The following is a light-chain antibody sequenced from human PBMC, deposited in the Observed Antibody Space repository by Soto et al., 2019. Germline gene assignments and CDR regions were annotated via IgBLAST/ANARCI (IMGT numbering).Light chain of an antibody. J-gene: IGKJ3*01. CDR1: QSVGSN. CDR2: DAS. V-gene: IGKV3-15*01. CDR3: QQYSDWPL. Sequence: DIVMTQSPATLSVSPGERATLSCRASQSVGSNLAWYQQKAGRAPRLLIYDASTRATGIPVRFSGRGSGTEFTLTISSLQSEDFAVYYCQQYSDWPLFGPGTKVDIK.